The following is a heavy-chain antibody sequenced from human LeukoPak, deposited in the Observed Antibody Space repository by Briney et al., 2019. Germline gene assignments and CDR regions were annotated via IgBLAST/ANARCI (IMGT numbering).Heavy chain of an antibody. Sequence: SETLSLTCTVSGYSISSGYYWGWIRQPPGKGLEWIGNIYHSGSTYYNPSLKSRGTISIDTSKNQFSLKLSSVTAADTAVYYCARAYSSAWYWNWFDPWGQGTLVTVSS. CDR1: GYSISSGYY. V-gene: IGHV4-38-2*02. CDR3: ARAYSSAWYWNWFDP. D-gene: IGHD6-19*01. J-gene: IGHJ5*02. CDR2: IYHSGST.